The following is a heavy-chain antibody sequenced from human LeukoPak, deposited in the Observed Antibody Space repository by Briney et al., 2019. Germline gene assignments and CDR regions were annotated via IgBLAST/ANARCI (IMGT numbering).Heavy chain of an antibody. J-gene: IGHJ3*02. D-gene: IGHD2-2*02. CDR2: IYPGGSDT. V-gene: IGHV5-51*01. Sequence: GASLQISCKGSGYSFTTYWIGWVRQMPGKGLELMGIIYPGGSDTRYSPSFQGHVTISADKSISSAYLQWSSLKASDTAMYYCARDGGLNTRDAFDIWGQGTMVSVSS. CDR3: ARDGGLNTRDAFDI. CDR1: GYSFTTYW.